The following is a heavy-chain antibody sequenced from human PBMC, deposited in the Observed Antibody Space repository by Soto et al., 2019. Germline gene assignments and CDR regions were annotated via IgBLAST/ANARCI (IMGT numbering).Heavy chain of an antibody. CDR3: ATSGRYRYGYYDH. CDR2: ISAYNGNT. J-gene: IGHJ4*02. Sequence: QVQLVQSGAEVKKPGASVKVSCKASGYSFTTYGISWGRQAPGQGLEWMGWISAYNGNTNYPQQLQGRVTMTTDTSTSTAYMERRSLRSDDTAVYFCATSGRYRYGYYDHWGQGTLVTVSS. CDR1: GYSFTTYG. V-gene: IGHV1-18*01. D-gene: IGHD5-18*01.